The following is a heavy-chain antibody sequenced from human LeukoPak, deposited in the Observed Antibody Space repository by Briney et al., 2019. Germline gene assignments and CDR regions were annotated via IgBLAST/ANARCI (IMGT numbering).Heavy chain of an antibody. CDR1: GFTFSTYW. J-gene: IGHJ4*02. D-gene: IGHD3-22*01. CDR2: IKEDGSEK. Sequence: GGSLRLSCAASGFTFSTYWMSWVRQAPGKGLEWVTNIKEDGSEKYYGDSVKGRFTISRDNAKNSLYLQMNSLRAEDTAVYYCARDSSGYQWGQGTLVTVSS. V-gene: IGHV3-7*01. CDR3: ARDSSGYQ.